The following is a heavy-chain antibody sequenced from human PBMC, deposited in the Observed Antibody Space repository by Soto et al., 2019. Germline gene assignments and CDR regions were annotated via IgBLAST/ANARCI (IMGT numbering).Heavy chain of an antibody. CDR1: VFTFRSYA. D-gene: IGHD5-18*01. CDR2: ISGSDGST. CDR3: TRLRGYSYGYSDY. J-gene: IGHJ4*02. V-gene: IGHV3-49*04. Sequence: PGGSLRLSCAASVFTFRSYAMNWVRQAPGKGLEWVSAISGSDGSTEYAASVKGRFTISRDDSKSIAYLQMNSLKTEDTAVYYCTRLRGYSYGYSDYWGQGTLVTVSS.